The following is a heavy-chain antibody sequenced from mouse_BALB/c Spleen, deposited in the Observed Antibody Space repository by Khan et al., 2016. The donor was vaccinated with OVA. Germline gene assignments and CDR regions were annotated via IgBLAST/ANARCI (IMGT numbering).Heavy chain of an antibody. Sequence: EVQLQQSGAELVKPGASVKLSCTASGFKIIDTYMHWVKQRPEQGLDWIGRIDPANGNTKYDPKFQGKASITADTSSNTAYLQLRSLTSEDTAVFYCALIYYGNYIYFDDWGQGTTLTVSS. CDR1: GFKIIDTY. D-gene: IGHD2-1*01. J-gene: IGHJ2*01. CDR2: IDPANGNT. CDR3: ALIYYGNYIYFDD. V-gene: IGHV14-3*02.